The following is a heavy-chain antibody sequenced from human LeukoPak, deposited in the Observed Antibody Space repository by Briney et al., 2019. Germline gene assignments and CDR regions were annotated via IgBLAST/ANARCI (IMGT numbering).Heavy chain of an antibody. CDR2: IYYSGSS. Sequence: SETLSLTCSVSADSITSSDYDWGWIRQPPGKGLEWIGSIYYSGSSYYNPSLKSRVTMSVDTTKNQFSLNPDSVTAADTAVYYCARHQTTVYHYYGMDVWGQGTTVTVSS. CDR3: ARHQTTVYHYYGMDV. CDR1: ADSITSSDYD. J-gene: IGHJ6*02. V-gene: IGHV4-39*01. D-gene: IGHD4-11*01.